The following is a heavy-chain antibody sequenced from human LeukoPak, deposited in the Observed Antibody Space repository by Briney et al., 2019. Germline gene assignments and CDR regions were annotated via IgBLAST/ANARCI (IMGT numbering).Heavy chain of an antibody. J-gene: IGHJ6*02. V-gene: IGHV3-23*01. D-gene: IGHD2-2*01. Sequence: PGGSLRFSCAASGFTFSSYAMSWVRQAPGKGLEWVSAISGSGGSTYYADPVKGRFTISRDNSKNTLYLQMNSLRAEDTAVYYCAKGVPAANTYYYYYGMDVWGQGTTVTVSS. CDR2: ISGSGGST. CDR3: AKGVPAANTYYYYYGMDV. CDR1: GFTFSSYA.